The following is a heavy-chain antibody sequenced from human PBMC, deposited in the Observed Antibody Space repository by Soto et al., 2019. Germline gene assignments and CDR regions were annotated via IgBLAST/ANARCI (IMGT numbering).Heavy chain of an antibody. Sequence: SETLSLTCTVSGGSISTGGSYWSWIRQHPGKGLEWIGYIYYSGSTYYNPSLKSRVTISVDTSKNQFSLKLSSVTAADTAVYYCAREDYGSGSYSRGFDPWGQGTLVTVSS. D-gene: IGHD3-10*01. CDR3: AREDYGSGSYSRGFDP. V-gene: IGHV4-31*03. J-gene: IGHJ5*02. CDR1: GGSISTGGSY. CDR2: IYYSGST.